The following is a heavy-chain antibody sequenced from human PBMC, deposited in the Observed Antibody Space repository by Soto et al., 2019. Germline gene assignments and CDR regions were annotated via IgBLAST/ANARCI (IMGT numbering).Heavy chain of an antibody. CDR1: GYSFTSYW. D-gene: IGHD3-22*01. V-gene: IGHV5-10-1*01. CDR2: IDSSDSYT. CDR3: VRGGAHYDSSRTRYYYYGMDV. J-gene: IGHJ6*02. Sequence: PGESLKISCKGSGYSFTSYWISWVRQMPGKGLEGMGRIDSSDSYTNYHPFYQSHITISADKSISTAYMQWRSLTASDTATYTRVRGGAHYDSSRTRYYYYGMDVWGQGTTVTVSS.